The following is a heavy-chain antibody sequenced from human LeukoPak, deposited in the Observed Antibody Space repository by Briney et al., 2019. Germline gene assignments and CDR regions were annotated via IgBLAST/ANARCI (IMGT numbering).Heavy chain of an antibody. D-gene: IGHD3-16*01. J-gene: IGHJ4*02. Sequence: PGGSLRLSCAASGLSFSSFAMSWVRQGPARGLEWVSSIRGNGETIYADSVKGRFTLSSDSSRNTVYFQLNNLRVEDTAIYYCAKASWVSSTDAVRWGQGTLVTASS. CDR3: AKASWVSSTDAVR. V-gene: IGHV3-23*01. CDR1: GLSFSSFA. CDR2: IRGNGET.